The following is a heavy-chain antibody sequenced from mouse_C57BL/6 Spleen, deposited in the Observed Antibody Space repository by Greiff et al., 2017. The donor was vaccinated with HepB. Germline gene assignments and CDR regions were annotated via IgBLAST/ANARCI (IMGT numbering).Heavy chain of an antibody. Sequence: VMLVESGPGLVQPSQSLSITCTVSGFSLTSYGVHWVRQSPGKGLEWLGVIWSGGSTDYNAAFISRLSISKDNSKSQVFFKMNSLQADDTAIYYCARNWGGYDGPWYFDVWGTGTTVTVSS. V-gene: IGHV2-2*01. CDR3: ARNWGGYDGPWYFDV. CDR1: GFSLTSYG. D-gene: IGHD2-2*01. J-gene: IGHJ1*03. CDR2: IWSGGST.